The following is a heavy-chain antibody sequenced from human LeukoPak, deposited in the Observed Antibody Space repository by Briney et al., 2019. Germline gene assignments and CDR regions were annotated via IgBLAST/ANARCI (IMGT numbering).Heavy chain of an antibody. V-gene: IGHV5-51*01. Sequence: GESLKISCKGSGYSFTSYWISWVRQMPGKGLEWIGIIYPGDSDTRYSPSFQGQVTISADKSISTAYLQWSSLKASDTAMYYCARRSRSDFWSGYYLTSFDYWGQGTLVTVSS. CDR3: ARRSRSDFWSGYYLTSFDY. D-gene: IGHD3-3*01. CDR1: GYSFTSYW. CDR2: IYPGDSDT. J-gene: IGHJ4*02.